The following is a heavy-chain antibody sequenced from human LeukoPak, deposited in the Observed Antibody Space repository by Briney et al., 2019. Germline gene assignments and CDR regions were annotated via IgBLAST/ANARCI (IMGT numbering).Heavy chain of an antibody. J-gene: IGHJ3*02. Sequence: GGSLRLSCAASGFTVSSNYMSWVRQAPGKGLEWDSVIYSGGSTYYADSVKGRFTISRDNSKNTLYLQMNSLRAEDTAVYYCARDSLPGSFDIWGQGTMVTVSS. CDR3: ARDSLPGSFDI. CDR1: GFTVSSNY. CDR2: IYSGGST. V-gene: IGHV3-66*02. D-gene: IGHD3-10*01.